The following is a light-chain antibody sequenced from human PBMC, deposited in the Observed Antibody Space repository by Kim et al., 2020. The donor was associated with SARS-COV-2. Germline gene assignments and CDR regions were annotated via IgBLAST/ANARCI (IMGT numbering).Light chain of an antibody. J-gene: IGLJ2*01. V-gene: IGLV3-1*01. CDR3: QAWDSSTVV. Sequence: SYELTQPPSVAVSPGQTASITCSGDKLGDKYACWYQQKPGQSPVLVIYQDSKRPSGIPERFSGSNSGNTATLTISGTQAMDEADYYCQAWDSSTVVVGGGTKLPVL. CDR2: QDS. CDR1: KLGDKY.